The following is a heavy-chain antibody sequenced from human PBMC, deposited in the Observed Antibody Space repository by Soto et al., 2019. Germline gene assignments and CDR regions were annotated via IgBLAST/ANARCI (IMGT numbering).Heavy chain of an antibody. D-gene: IGHD2-8*02. V-gene: IGHV3-30*18. Sequence: GGSLRLSCAASGFMFSNYCMSWVRQAPGKGLEWIAVISSDGGIAHYEDSVRGRFTISRDNAKNTISLQMNSLRPEDTAIYYCAKEMVVNGFDSWGQGTLVTVSS. CDR2: ISSDGGIA. CDR1: GFMFSNYC. CDR3: AKEMVVNGFDS. J-gene: IGHJ4*02.